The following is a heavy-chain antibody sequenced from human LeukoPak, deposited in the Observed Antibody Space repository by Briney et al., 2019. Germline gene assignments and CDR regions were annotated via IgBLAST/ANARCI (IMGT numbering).Heavy chain of an antibody. V-gene: IGHV1-69*05. CDR1: GGTFSSYA. CDR3: ARGPDIVVVVAAYAFDI. J-gene: IGHJ3*02. D-gene: IGHD2-15*01. CDR2: INPIFGTA. Sequence: ASVKVSCKASGGTFSSYAISWVRQAPGQGLEWMGGINPIFGTANYAQKFQGRVTITTDESTSTAYMELSSLRSEDTAVYYCARGPDIVVVVAAYAFDIWGQGTMVTVSS.